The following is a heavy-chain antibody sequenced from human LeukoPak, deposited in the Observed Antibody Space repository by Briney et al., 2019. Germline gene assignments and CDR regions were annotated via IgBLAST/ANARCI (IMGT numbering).Heavy chain of an antibody. D-gene: IGHD6-6*01. CDR3: AGEARARYYYGMDV. CDR2: INPSGGST. J-gene: IGHJ6*02. CDR1: GYTFTGYY. Sequence: ASVKVSCKASGYTFTGYYIHWVRQAPGQGLEWMGLINPSGGSTSYAQKFQGRVTVTRDTSTSTVYMELSSLRSEDTAVYYCAGEARARYYYGMDVWGQGTTVTVSS. V-gene: IGHV1-46*01.